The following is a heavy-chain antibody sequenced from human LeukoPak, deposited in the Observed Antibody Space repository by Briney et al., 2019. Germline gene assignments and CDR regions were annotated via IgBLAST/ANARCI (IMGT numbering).Heavy chain of an antibody. Sequence: GRSLRLSCAASGFTFISYAMHRVRQAPGKGLEWVAVISYDGSNKYYADSVKGRFTISRDNSKNTLYLQMNSLRAEDTAVNYCARDGSGSYYVSYFDYWGQGTLVTVSS. D-gene: IGHD1-26*01. J-gene: IGHJ4*02. CDR2: ISYDGSNK. CDR1: GFTFISYA. CDR3: ARDGSGSYYVSYFDY. V-gene: IGHV3-30-3*01.